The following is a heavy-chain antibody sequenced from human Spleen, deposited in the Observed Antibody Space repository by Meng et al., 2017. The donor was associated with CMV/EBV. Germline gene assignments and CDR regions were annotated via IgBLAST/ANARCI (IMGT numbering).Heavy chain of an antibody. CDR2: IGSSGISV. CDR1: GFTFSSYE. CDR3: ARDRGNYYYYGMDV. V-gene: IGHV3-48*03. Sequence: GGSLRLSCAASGFTFSSYEMNWVRQAPGKGLEWVSYIGSSGISVYYADSVKGRFTVSRDNVRNSLYLQMNSLRAEDTAIYYCARDRGNYYYYGMDVWGQGTTVTVSS. J-gene: IGHJ6*02.